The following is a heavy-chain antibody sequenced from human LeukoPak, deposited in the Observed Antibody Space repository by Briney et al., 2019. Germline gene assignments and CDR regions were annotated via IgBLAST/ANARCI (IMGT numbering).Heavy chain of an antibody. CDR3: VRDNYSGFDL. V-gene: IGHV3-74*01. J-gene: IGHJ4*02. D-gene: IGHD5-12*01. CDR2: INTDGSYT. CDR1: GFIFTTYW. Sequence: GGSLRLSCAASGFIFTTYWMHWVRQAPGKGLVWVSHINTDGSYTSYAESVKGRLTISRDNAKNTLYLQMNSLRAEDTAVYYCVRDNYSGFDLWGQGTLATVSS.